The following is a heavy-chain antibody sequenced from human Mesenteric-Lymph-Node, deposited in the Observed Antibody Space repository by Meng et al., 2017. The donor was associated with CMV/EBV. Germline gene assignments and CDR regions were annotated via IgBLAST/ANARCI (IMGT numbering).Heavy chain of an antibody. CDR2: INHSGRT. J-gene: IGHJ6*02. D-gene: IGHD3-3*01. V-gene: IGHV4-34*01. CDR3: ARVGRFLEWLLYHYYYGMDV. CDR1: SGSLSGYY. Sequence: SETLSLTCDVYSGSLSGYYWSWIRQPPGKGLEWIGEINHSGRTNYNPSLKSRVTISVDTSKNQFSLKLSSVTAADTAVYYCARVGRFLEWLLYHYYYGMDVWGQGTTVTVSS.